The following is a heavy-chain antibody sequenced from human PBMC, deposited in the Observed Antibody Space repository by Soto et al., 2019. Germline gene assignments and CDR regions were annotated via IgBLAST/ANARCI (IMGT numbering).Heavy chain of an antibody. D-gene: IGHD2-8*01. V-gene: IGHV3-23*01. CDR3: ATNGVWDGAFDI. CDR2: ISGSGGST. CDR1: GFTFSSYA. Sequence: GGSLRLSCAASGFTFSSYAMSWVRQAPGKGLEWVSAISGSGGSTYYADSVKGRFTISRDNSKNTLYLQMNSLRAEDTAVYYCATNGVWDGAFDIWGQGTMVTVSS. J-gene: IGHJ3*02.